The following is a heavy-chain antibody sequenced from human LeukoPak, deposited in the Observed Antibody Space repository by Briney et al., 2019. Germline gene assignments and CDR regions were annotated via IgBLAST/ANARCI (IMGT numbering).Heavy chain of an antibody. CDR3: ARVGDTAMVRQWYFDL. CDR1: GGSISSYY. J-gene: IGHJ2*01. V-gene: IGHV4-59*01. D-gene: IGHD5-18*01. CDR2: IYYSGST. Sequence: SETLSLTCTVSGGSISSYYWSWIRQPPGKGLEWIGYIYYSGSTNYNPSLKSRVTISVDTSKNQFSLKLSSVTAADTAVYYCARVGDTAMVRQWYFDLWGRGTLVTVSS.